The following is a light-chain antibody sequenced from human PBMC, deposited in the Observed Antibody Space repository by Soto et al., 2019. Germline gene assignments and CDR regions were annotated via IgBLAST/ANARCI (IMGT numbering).Light chain of an antibody. Sequence: EIVMTQSPATLSVSPGERVTLSCRARQSVGSNLSWYQQKPGQAPRLLIYDASNRATGIPARFSGSGSGTDFTLTISSLEPEDFAVYYCQQRSFGQGTRLEIK. CDR3: QQRS. CDR2: DAS. V-gene: IGKV3-11*01. CDR1: QSVGSN. J-gene: IGKJ5*01.